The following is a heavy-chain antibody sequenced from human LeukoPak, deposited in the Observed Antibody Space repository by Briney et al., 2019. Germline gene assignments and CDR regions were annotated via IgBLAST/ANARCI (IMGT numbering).Heavy chain of an antibody. J-gene: IGHJ4*02. Sequence: GESLKICCEGSGYSFTSYWIGWVRQIPGKGLEWMGIIYPGDSDTRYSPSFQGQVTISADKSISTAYLQWSSLKASDTAMYYCARWDIRMVPHWGQGTLVTVSS. V-gene: IGHV5-51*01. CDR2: IYPGDSDT. D-gene: IGHD3-16*01. CDR1: GYSFTSYW. CDR3: ARWDIRMVPH.